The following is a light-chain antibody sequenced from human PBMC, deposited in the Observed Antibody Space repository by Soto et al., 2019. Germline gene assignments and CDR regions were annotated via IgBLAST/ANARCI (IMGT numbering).Light chain of an antibody. CDR1: QDISSW. CDR2: FAS. CDR3: QQAETFPQT. Sequence: DIQMAQSPSSVSASVGDRVTITCRASQDISSWLNWYQHKPGKAPKLLIYFASSLESGVPSRFRGSGSGKKFTLTIPNLQPEDFATYYCQQAETFPQTFGPGTKVEIK. J-gene: IGKJ3*01. V-gene: IGKV1D-12*01.